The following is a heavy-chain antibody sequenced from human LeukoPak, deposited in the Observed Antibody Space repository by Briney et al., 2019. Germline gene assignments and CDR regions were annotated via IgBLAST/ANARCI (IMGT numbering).Heavy chain of an antibody. J-gene: IGHJ4*02. V-gene: IGHV4-38-2*01. Sequence: SETLSLTXAVSDYSISSGYYWGWIRPPPGKGLEWIGSMYHSGTTYYNPSLKSRVTISVDTSKNQFSLKLTSVTAADTAVYYCARNYPPELFDYWGQGILVTVSS. CDR3: ARNYPPELFDY. CDR2: MYHSGTT. D-gene: IGHD1-26*01. CDR1: DYSISSGYY.